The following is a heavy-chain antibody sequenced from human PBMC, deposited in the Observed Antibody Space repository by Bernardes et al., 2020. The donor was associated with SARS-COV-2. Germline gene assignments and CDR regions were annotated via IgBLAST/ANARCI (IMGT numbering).Heavy chain of an antibody. D-gene: IGHD1-26*01. CDR2: IRGSGSST. CDR3: AKGEGVNLYYFDY. Sequence: GGALRLSFAASGFTFNNYVMNWVPQGPGEGLGWGSVIRGSGSSTNYADSVKGRFTISRDNSKNTLYLQMNSLRAEDTAVYYCAKGEGVNLYYFDYWGQGTLVTVSS. J-gene: IGHJ4*02. CDR1: GFTFNNYV. V-gene: IGHV3-23*01.